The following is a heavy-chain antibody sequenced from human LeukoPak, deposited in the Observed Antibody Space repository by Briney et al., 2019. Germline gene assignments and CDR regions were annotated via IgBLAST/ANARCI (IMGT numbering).Heavy chain of an antibody. CDR2: IYYSGST. CDR3: ARHLTGTRSLDY. J-gene: IGHJ4*02. Sequence: SETLSLTCTVSGGSISGYYWSWIRQSPRKGLEWIAYIYYSGSTNYNPSLKSRVTISVDTSKNQFSLKLSSVTAADAAVYYCARHLTGTRSLDYWGQGTLVTVSS. D-gene: IGHD1-14*01. CDR1: GGSISGYY. V-gene: IGHV4-59*08.